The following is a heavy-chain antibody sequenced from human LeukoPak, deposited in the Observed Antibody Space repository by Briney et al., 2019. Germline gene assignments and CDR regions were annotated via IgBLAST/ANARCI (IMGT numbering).Heavy chain of an antibody. J-gene: IGHJ6*03. CDR1: GYNFTSYW. D-gene: IGHD3-10*01. CDR2: IYTGDSDT. CDR3: ARVLLSYYYGSGRVPYYYYYYMDV. V-gene: IGHV5-51*01. Sequence: GESLKIFCKASGYNFTSYWICWVRQMPGKGLEWMGIIYTGDSDTRYSPSFQGHVTISADKSISTAYLQWSSLKASDTAMYYCARVLLSYYYGSGRVPYYYYYYMDVWGKGTTVTVSS.